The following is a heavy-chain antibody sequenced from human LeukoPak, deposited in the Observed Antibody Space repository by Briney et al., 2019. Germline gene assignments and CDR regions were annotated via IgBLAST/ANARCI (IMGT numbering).Heavy chain of an antibody. CDR1: GFTCSSYG. J-gene: IGHJ4*02. CDR3: ARAPYYYDSSGPGLYYFDY. CDR2: ISYDGSNK. V-gene: IGHV3-30*03. Sequence: GGSLRLSCAASGFTCSSYGMHWVRQAPGNGLEWVAVISYDGSNKYYADSVKGRFTISRDNSKNTLYLQMNSLRAEDTAVYYCARAPYYYDSSGPGLYYFDYWGQGTLVTVSS. D-gene: IGHD3-22*01.